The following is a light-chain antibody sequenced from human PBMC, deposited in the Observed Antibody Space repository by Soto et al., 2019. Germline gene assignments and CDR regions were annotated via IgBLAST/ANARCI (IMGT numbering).Light chain of an antibody. CDR1: SSDVGGYNY. CDR3: ISYTSGSTWV. J-gene: IGLJ3*02. Sequence: QYALTQPASVSGSPGQSITISCTGNSSDVGGYNYVSWYQQHPGKAPKLMIYEVSNRPSGVSNRFSGSKSGNTASLTISGLQAEDEADYYCISYTSGSTWVFGGGTKVTVL. CDR2: EVS. V-gene: IGLV2-14*01.